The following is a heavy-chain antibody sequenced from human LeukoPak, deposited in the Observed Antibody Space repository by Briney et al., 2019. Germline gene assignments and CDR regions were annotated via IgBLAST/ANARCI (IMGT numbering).Heavy chain of an antibody. D-gene: IGHD3-22*01. CDR1: GYTLTELS. V-gene: IGHV1-24*01. J-gene: IGHJ4*02. CDR3: ATALLKYDSGGYYFANFDY. CDR2: FDPEDGET. Sequence: GASVKVSCKVSGYTLTELSMHWVRQAPGKGLEWMGGFDPEDGETIYAQKFQGRVTMTEDTSTDTAYMELSSLRSEDTAVYYCATALLKYDSGGYYFANFDYWGQGTLVTVSS.